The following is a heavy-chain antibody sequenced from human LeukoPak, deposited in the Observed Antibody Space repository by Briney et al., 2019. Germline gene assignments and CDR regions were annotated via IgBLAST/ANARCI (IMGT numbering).Heavy chain of an antibody. V-gene: IGHV1-18*01. CDR3: ARDRVVYPVYYYYGMDV. Sequence: GASVKVSCKASGYTFTSYGISWVRQAPGHGLEWMGWISAYNGNTNYAQKLQGRVTMTTDTSTSTAYMELRSLRSDDTAVYYCARDRVVYPVYYYYGMDVWGQGTTVTVSS. J-gene: IGHJ6*02. D-gene: IGHD1-14*01. CDR2: ISAYNGNT. CDR1: GYTFTSYG.